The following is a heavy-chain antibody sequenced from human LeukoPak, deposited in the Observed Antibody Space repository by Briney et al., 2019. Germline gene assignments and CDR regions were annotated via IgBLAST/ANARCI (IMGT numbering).Heavy chain of an antibody. J-gene: IGHJ3*02. CDR3: AKDYSRDGYYADTFHI. Sequence: PGRSLRLSCEASGFTFSTYGMHWVRQAPGKGLEWVAVIWNDGSNKYYADSVKGRFTISRDNSKNTLYLQMNSLRVEDTAVYYCAKDYSRDGYYADTFHIWGQGTVVTVSS. V-gene: IGHV3-33*06. D-gene: IGHD3-3*01. CDR1: GFTFSTYG. CDR2: IWNDGSNK.